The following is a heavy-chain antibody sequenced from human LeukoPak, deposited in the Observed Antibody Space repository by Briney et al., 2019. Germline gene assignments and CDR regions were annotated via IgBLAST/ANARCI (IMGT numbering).Heavy chain of an antibody. CDR3: WHSGYEAGFDY. J-gene: IGHJ4*02. CDR2: IHHSGST. Sequence: SETLSLTCAVSGGSISSGNWWSWVCQPPGKGLEWIGEIHHSGSTNYNPSLKSRVTISVDNSKNQFSLKVRSVTAADTAVYYCWHSGYEAGFDYWGQGTLVTVSS. V-gene: IGHV4-4*02. CDR1: GGSISSGNW. D-gene: IGHD5-12*01.